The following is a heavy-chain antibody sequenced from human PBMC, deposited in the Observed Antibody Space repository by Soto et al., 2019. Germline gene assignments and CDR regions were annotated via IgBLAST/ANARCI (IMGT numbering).Heavy chain of an antibody. D-gene: IGHD6-13*01. Sequence: PSETLSLTCAVYGGSFSGYYWSWIRQPPGKGLEWIGEINHSGSTNYNPSLKSRVTISVDTSKNQFSLKLSSVTAADTAVYYCARVRAAAGKGDWFDPWGQGTLVTVSS. CDR2: INHSGST. CDR1: GGSFSGYY. CDR3: ARVRAAAGKGDWFDP. J-gene: IGHJ5*02. V-gene: IGHV4-34*01.